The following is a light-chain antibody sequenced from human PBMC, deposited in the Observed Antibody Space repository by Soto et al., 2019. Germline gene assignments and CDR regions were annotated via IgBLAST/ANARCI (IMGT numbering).Light chain of an antibody. CDR2: EGS. Sequence: QSVLTQPASVSGSPGQSITISCTGTSSDMGTYNLVSWYQQHPGEAPKLMIYEGSKRPSGVSNRFSGSKSGTTASLTISGLQAEDEADYHCCSYSSSSTFIFGGGTKLTVL. CDR3: CSYSSSSTFI. CDR1: SSDMGTYNL. J-gene: IGLJ2*01. V-gene: IGLV2-23*03.